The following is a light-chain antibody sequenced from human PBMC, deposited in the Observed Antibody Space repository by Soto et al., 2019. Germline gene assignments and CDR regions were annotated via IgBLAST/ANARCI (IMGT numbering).Light chain of an antibody. CDR1: QSLVYSDGNTY. CDR3: MQGTLWPRT. CDR2: KVS. V-gene: IGKV2-30*01. J-gene: IGKJ2*01. Sequence: DVVMTQSPLSLPVTLGQPASISCRSSQSLVYSDGNTYLNWFQQRPGQSPRRLIYKVSNRDSGVPDRFSCSGSGTDFTLKISRVEAEDVGVYYCMQGTLWPRTFGQGTKLEIK.